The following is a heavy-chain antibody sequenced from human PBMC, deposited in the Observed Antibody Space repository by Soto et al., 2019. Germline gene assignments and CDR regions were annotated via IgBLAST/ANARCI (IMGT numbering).Heavy chain of an antibody. Sequence: QVQLVDSGGGVVQPGRSLRLSCEASAFTFRSYAMHWVRQAPGKGLEWVAVISFDGNNKYYADSVKGRFTISRDNSKNTLFLQMNSLRAEDTAVYSCPRDPFNYCTSITCYGGGYGMDVWGQGTTVTVSS. CDR1: AFTFRSYA. J-gene: IGHJ6*02. D-gene: IGHD2-2*01. V-gene: IGHV3-30*04. CDR2: ISFDGNNK. CDR3: PRDPFNYCTSITCYGGGYGMDV.